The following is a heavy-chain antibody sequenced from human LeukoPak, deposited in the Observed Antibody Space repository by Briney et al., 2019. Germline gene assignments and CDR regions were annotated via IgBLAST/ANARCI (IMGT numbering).Heavy chain of an antibody. J-gene: IGHJ4*02. V-gene: IGHV3-23*01. CDR1: GFTFSSYA. CDR2: IGGSGTNT. CDR3: AKRRASTVINFYFDY. Sequence: GGSLRLSCAASGFTFSSYAMSWVRQAPGKGLEWVSAIGGSGTNTNYADSVKGRFTISRDKSKNTLYLQMNSLRAEDTAVYYCAKRRASTVINFYFDYWGQGALVTVSS. D-gene: IGHD1-26*01.